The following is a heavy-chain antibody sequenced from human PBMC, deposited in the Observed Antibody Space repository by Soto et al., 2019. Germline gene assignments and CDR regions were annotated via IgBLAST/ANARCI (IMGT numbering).Heavy chain of an antibody. CDR2: ITGGNT. V-gene: IGHV3-23*01. CDR1: GFTFGTYG. CDR3: AKDKERGGYDSDFDS. J-gene: IGHJ4*02. D-gene: IGHD3-3*01. Sequence: EVQLLESGGGLIQPGGSLRLPCAASGFTFGTYGMGWVRQAPGKGLEWVSTITGGNTYYAASVKGRFTISRDNYKNTLYLQMSSLRAEDTALYYCAKDKERGGYDSDFDSWGQGTLVTVSS.